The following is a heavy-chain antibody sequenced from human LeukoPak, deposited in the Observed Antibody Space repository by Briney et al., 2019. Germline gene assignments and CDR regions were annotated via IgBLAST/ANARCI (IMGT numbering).Heavy chain of an antibody. CDR3: AKLNDFWSGYSDY. CDR1: GFTFSSYG. Sequence: PGGSLRLSCAASGFTFSSYGMSWVRQAPGKGLEWVSAISGGGGSTYYADSVKGRFTISRDNSKNTLYLQMNSLRAEDTAVYYCAKLNDFWSGYSDYWGQGTLVTVSS. V-gene: IGHV3-23*01. J-gene: IGHJ4*02. D-gene: IGHD3-3*01. CDR2: ISGGGGST.